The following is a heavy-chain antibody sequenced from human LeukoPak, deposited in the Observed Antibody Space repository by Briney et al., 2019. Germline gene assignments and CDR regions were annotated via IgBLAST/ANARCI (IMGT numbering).Heavy chain of an antibody. V-gene: IGHV1-2*02. CDR1: GYTFTGYY. Sequence: ASVKVSCTASGYTFTGYYMHWVRQAPGQGLEWVGGINPKGGGTTYAQKFQGRVTMTKDTSISTAYMELSRLRYDDTAVYYCARWGRVVTMVRGVHNWFDPWGQGTLVTVSS. J-gene: IGHJ5*02. D-gene: IGHD3-10*01. CDR2: INPKGGGT. CDR3: ARWGRVVTMVRGVHNWFDP.